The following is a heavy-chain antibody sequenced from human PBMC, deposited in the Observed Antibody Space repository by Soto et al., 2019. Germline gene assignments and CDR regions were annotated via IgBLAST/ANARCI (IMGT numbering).Heavy chain of an antibody. J-gene: IGHJ4*02. D-gene: IGHD6-19*01. V-gene: IGHV3-15*01. Sequence: EFQLVESGGGLVKPGGSLRLSCAASGFIFSNAWMNWVRQAPGEGLEWVGRIKTKIEGETTDYAAPVKGRFIISRDDSTNTLYLQMNSLTPADTAVYYCTRDWGSGWYWGKGSLVTVSS. CDR2: IKTKIEGETT. CDR1: GFIFSNAW. CDR3: TRDWGSGWY.